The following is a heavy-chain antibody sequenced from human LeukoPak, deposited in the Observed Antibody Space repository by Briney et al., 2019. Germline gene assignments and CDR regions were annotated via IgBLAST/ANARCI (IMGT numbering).Heavy chain of an antibody. CDR1: GGSMRTYN. D-gene: IGHD1-1*01. CDR2: VYYGGST. V-gene: IGHV4-59*01. J-gene: IGHJ5*02. Sequence: SETLSLTCTVSGGSMRTYNYNWIRQSPGKGLEWIGNVYYGGSTKYNPSLKGRATISIDTSKSQFSLKLSSVTAADPAMYYCARTWNILGDPNWFDPWGQGTLLTVSS. CDR3: ARTWNILGDPNWFDP.